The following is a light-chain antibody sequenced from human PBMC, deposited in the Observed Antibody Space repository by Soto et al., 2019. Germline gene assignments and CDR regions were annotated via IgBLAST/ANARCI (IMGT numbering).Light chain of an antibody. Sequence: EIVLTQSPGTLSLSPGERATLSCRASQSDSSYLAWYQHKPGQAPRLLIYGASSRATGIPDRFSGSGSGTDFTLTISRLEPEDFVVYYCHQYVNSPYTFGQGTKLEIK. CDR2: GAS. CDR3: HQYVNSPYT. V-gene: IGKV3-20*01. CDR1: QSDSSY. J-gene: IGKJ2*01.